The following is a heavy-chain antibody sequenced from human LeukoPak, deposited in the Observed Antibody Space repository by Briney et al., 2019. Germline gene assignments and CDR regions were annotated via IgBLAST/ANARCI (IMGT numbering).Heavy chain of an antibody. Sequence: PSETLSLTCTVSGYSISSGYYWGWIRQPPGKGLEWIGSIYHSGSTYYNPSLKSRVTISVDTSKNQFSLKLSSVTAADTAVYYCAREKGDYGDYGPHDYWGQGTLVTVSS. D-gene: IGHD4-17*01. CDR2: IYHSGST. CDR1: GYSISSGYY. J-gene: IGHJ4*02. CDR3: AREKGDYGDYGPHDY. V-gene: IGHV4-38-2*02.